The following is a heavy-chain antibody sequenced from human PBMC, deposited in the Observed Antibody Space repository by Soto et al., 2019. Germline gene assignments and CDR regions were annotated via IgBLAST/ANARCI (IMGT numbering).Heavy chain of an antibody. D-gene: IGHD2-15*01. Sequence: PGGSLRLSCVASGFIFSSYARSWVRQTPGKGLEWVSAIRGSGGTIYYADSVKGRFTISRDNSKNTLYLQMNSLRAEDTAVYYCAKSGTVVVAANDYWGQGTLVTAPQ. V-gene: IGHV3-23*01. CDR1: GFIFSSYA. CDR3: AKSGTVVVAANDY. J-gene: IGHJ4*02. CDR2: IRGSGGTI.